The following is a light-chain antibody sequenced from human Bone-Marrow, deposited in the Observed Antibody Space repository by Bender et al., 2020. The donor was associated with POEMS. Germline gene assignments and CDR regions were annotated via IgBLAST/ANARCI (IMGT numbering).Light chain of an antibody. Sequence: SYELTQPPSVSVSPGQTASIPCSGDKLGSRYAFWYQQKPGQSPVLVIYQDNKRPSGIPERFSGSNSGNTATLTISRVEAGDEADYYCQVWDSSTDHVVFGGGTKLTVL. CDR3: QVWDSSTDHVV. CDR2: QDN. CDR1: KLGSRY. V-gene: IGLV3-1*01. J-gene: IGLJ2*01.